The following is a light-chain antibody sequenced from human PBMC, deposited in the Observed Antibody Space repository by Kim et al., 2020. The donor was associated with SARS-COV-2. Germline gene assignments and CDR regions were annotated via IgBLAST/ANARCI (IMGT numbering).Light chain of an antibody. Sequence: ESVGDRVTIPCRASQGIKSWLIGYQQKPGKAPTLRIYDASTWERGVPPRFGGGGSGTDFSFTISSLQPEDFATNFCQQGSSFPLTFGGGTKVDI. CDR3: QQGSSFPLT. CDR2: DAS. CDR1: QGIKSW. J-gene: IGKJ4*01. V-gene: IGKV1-12*01.